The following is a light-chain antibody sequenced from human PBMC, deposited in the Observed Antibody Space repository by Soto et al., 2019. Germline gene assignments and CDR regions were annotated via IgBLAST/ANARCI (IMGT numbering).Light chain of an antibody. Sequence: SAPTQPASVSGSPGQSITISCTGNSSDVCGYNYVSWYQHHPGKAPKLIIYDVSNRPSGVSIRFSGSKSDNTASLTISGLQPEDEADYHCSSYTTSNTRQIVFGTGTKVTVL. CDR1: SSDVCGYNY. CDR2: DVS. CDR3: SSYTTSNTRQIV. J-gene: IGLJ1*01. V-gene: IGLV2-14*03.